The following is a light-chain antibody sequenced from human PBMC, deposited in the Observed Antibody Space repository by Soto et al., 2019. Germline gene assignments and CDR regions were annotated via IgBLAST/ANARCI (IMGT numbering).Light chain of an antibody. V-gene: IGLV2-23*03. Sequence: QSVLTQPASVSGSPGQSITISCTGTSSDVGSYNLVSWYQQHPGKAPKLMIYEGSKRPSGVSTRFSGSKSGNTASLTISGLQAEDEGDYYCCSYAGSSTFAVFGGGTKVTVL. CDR3: CSYAGSSTFAV. CDR2: EGS. CDR1: SSDVGSYNL. J-gene: IGLJ2*01.